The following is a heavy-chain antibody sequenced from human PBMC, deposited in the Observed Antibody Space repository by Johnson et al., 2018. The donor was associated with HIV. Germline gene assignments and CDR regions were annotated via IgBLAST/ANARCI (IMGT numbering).Heavy chain of an antibody. D-gene: IGHD4-23*01. V-gene: IGHV3-15*01. J-gene: IGHJ3*02. CDR3: TTDLIDYGGNSDDAFDI. CDR1: GFSFSGYA. Sequence: EVQLVESGGGLVQPGGSLRLSCAASGFSFSGYAMTWVRQAPGKGLEWVGRVKSKTDGGTTDYAAPVKGRFTISRDDSKNTLYLQMNSLKTEDTAVYYCTTDLIDYGGNSDDAFDIWGQGTMVTVSS. CDR2: VKSKTDGGTT.